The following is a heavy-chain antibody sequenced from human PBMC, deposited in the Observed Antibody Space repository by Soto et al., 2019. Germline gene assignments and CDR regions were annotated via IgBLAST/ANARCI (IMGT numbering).Heavy chain of an antibody. V-gene: IGHV3-23*01. CDR1: GFTFSSYA. CDR2: ISGSGGST. D-gene: IGHD1-26*01. Sequence: EVQLLESGGGLVQPGGSLRLSCAASGFTFSSYAMSWVRQAPGKGLEWVSAISGSGGSTYYADSVKGRFTISRGNSKNTLYLQMNSRRAEDTAGYYCAKDHGGSYWADSMDVWGQGTTVTVSS. CDR3: AKDHGGSYWADSMDV. J-gene: IGHJ6*02.